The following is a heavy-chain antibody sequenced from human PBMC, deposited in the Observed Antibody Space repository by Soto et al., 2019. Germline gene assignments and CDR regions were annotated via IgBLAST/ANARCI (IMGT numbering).Heavy chain of an antibody. V-gene: IGHV1-69*02. Sequence: QVQLVQSGAEVKKPGSSVKVSCKASGGTFSSYSISWVRQAPGQGLEWMGRIIPILGVTNYAQKFQGRVTITADKSTTTAYMELSSLRSEDTAVYYWGSAATGYFYMDVWGKGTTVTVSS. CDR3: GSAATGYFYMDV. J-gene: IGHJ6*03. CDR2: IIPILGVT. D-gene: IGHD2-15*01. CDR1: GGTFSSYS.